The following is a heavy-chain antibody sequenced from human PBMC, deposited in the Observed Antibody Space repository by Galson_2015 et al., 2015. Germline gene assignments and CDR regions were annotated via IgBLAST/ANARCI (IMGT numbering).Heavy chain of an antibody. D-gene: IGHD3-22*01. J-gene: IGHJ6*03. CDR2: ISYDGSNK. Sequence: SLRLSCAASGFTFSSYAMHWVRQAPGKGLEWVAVISYDGSNKYYADSVKGRFTISRDNSKNTLYLQMNSLRAEDTAVYYCARDGNYYYDSSGYYYGGGYYYYYYYMDVWGKGTTVTVSS. CDR3: ARDGNYYYDSSGYYYGGGYYYYYYYMDV. V-gene: IGHV3-30-3*01. CDR1: GFTFSSYA.